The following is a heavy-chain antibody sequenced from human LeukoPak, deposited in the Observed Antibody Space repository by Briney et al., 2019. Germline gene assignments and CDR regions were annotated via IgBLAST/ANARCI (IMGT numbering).Heavy chain of an antibody. CDR1: GFTVSSNY. J-gene: IGHJ6*02. D-gene: IGHD6-13*01. V-gene: IGHV3-53*01. CDR2: IYSGGST. CDR3: AKDQSSSGGDYYYYYGMDV. Sequence: GGSLRLSCAASGFTVSSNYMSWVRQAPGKGLEWVSVIYSGGSTYYADSVKGRFTISRDNSKNTLYLQMNSLRAEDTAVYYCAKDQSSSGGDYYYYYGMDVWGQGTTVTVSS.